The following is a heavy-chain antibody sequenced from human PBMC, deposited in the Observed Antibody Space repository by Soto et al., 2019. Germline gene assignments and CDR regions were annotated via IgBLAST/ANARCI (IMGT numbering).Heavy chain of an antibody. CDR3: ASEGIYTGIFSGLDY. CDR1: GFTFSHDA. CDR2: ILYDGSKK. J-gene: IGHJ4*02. V-gene: IGHV3-33*01. Sequence: QVQLVESGGGVDKPGTSLRLSCATSGFTFSHDAIHWVRQAPGKGLEWVAVILYDGSKKNYADFLQGRFTISRDNSNSTLYLQMSAVTAGETAEYWCASEGIYTGIFSGLDYWGQGTLVTVSS. D-gene: IGHD2-2*02.